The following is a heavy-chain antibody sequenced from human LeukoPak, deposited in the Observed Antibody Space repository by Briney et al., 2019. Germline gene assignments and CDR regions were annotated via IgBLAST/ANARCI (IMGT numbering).Heavy chain of an antibody. J-gene: IGHJ4*02. V-gene: IGHV3-23*01. CDR2: VSGSGDST. D-gene: IGHD2-15*01. Sequence: PGGSLRLSCAASGFIFTNYAMSWVRQPPGKGLDWVSVVSGSGDSTYYADSVKGRFTISRDNSKNTLYLQMNSLRAEDTAVYYCAKGRSSGDSCSNYWGQGSLVTVSS. CDR1: GFIFTNYA. CDR3: AKGRSSGDSCSNY.